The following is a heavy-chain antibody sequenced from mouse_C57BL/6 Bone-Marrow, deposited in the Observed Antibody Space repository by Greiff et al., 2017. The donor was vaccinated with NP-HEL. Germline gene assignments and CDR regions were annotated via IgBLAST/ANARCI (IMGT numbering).Heavy chain of an antibody. CDR2: INPNNGGT. CDR1: GYTFTDYY. CDR3: ARLPIYYDYDFAMDY. Sequence: EVQLQQSGPELVKPGASVKISCKASGYTFTDYYMNWVKQSHGKSLEWIGDINPNNGGTSYNQKFKGKATLTVDKSSSTAYMELRSLTSEDSAVYYCARLPIYYDYDFAMDYWGQGTSVTVSS. D-gene: IGHD2-4*01. J-gene: IGHJ4*01. V-gene: IGHV1-26*01.